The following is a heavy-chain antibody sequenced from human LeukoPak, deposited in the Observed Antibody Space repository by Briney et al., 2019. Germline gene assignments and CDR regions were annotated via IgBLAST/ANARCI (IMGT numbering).Heavy chain of an antibody. V-gene: IGHV3-7*05. J-gene: IGHJ3*02. CDR1: GFTFSRHW. D-gene: IGHD2/OR15-2a*01. CDR2: IKQDGSEK. Sequence: GGSLRLSCAASGFTFSRHWMSWVRQAPGKGLEWVANIKQDGSEKYYVDSVKGRFTISRDNAKNSLYLQMNSLRAEDTAVYYCARGNFSAYDIWGQGTMVTVSS. CDR3: ARGNFSAYDI.